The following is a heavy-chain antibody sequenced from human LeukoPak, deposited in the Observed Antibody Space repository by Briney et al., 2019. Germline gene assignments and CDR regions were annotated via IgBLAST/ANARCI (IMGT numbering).Heavy chain of an antibody. CDR2: ISGSGGST. Sequence: PGGSLRLSCAASGFTFSSYAMSWVRQAPGEGLEWVSAISGSGGSTYYADSVKGRFTISRDNSKNTLYLQMNSLRAEDTAVYYCAKWGTSSWSYYYYGMDVWGKGTTVTVSS. J-gene: IGHJ6*04. CDR3: AKWGTSSWSYYYYGMDV. V-gene: IGHV3-23*01. D-gene: IGHD6-13*01. CDR1: GFTFSSYA.